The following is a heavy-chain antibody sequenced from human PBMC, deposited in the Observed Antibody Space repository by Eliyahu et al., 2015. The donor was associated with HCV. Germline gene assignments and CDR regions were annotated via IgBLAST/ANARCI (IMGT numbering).Heavy chain of an antibody. CDR2: IKSKTDGGTT. V-gene: IGHV3-15*07. D-gene: IGHD2-21*02. CDR3: TTVNSPDCGGDCYRTGHWGFDP. J-gene: IGHJ5*02. CDR1: GFTFXNAW. Sequence: EVQLVESGGGLVKPGGSLRLSCAASGFTFXNAWMNWVRRLQGRGWSGGRIKSKTDGGTTDYAAPVKGRFTISRDDSKNTLYLQMNSLKTEDTAVYYCTTVNSPDCGGDCYRTGHWGFDPWGQGTLVTVSS.